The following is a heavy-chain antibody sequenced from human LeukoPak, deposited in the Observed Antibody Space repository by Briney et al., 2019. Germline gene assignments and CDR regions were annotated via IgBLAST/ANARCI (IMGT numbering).Heavy chain of an antibody. CDR1: GGTFSSYA. V-gene: IGHV1-69*04. CDR2: IIPILGIA. Sequence: ASVKVSCKASGGTFSSYAISWVRQAPGQGLEWMGRIIPILGIANYAQKFQGRVTITADKSTSTAYMELSSLRSEDTAVYYCARGGGYSYAPRIHPPLDYYYYMDVWGKGTTVTVSS. CDR3: ARGGGYSYAPRIHPPLDYYYYMDV. J-gene: IGHJ6*03. D-gene: IGHD5-18*01.